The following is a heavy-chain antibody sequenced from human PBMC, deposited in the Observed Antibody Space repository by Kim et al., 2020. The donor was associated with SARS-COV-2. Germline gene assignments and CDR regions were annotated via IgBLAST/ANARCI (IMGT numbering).Heavy chain of an antibody. Sequence: SVKVSCKASGFTFTSSAVQWVRQARGQRLEWIGWIVVGSGNTNYAQKFQERVTITRDISTSTAYMELSSLRSEDTAVYYCAAECHSSSWQRVYYYYYGMDVWGQGTTVTVSS. CDR1: GFTFTSSA. J-gene: IGHJ6*02. D-gene: IGHD6-13*01. CDR3: AAECHSSSWQRVYYYYYGMDV. CDR2: IVVGSGNT. V-gene: IGHV1-58*01.